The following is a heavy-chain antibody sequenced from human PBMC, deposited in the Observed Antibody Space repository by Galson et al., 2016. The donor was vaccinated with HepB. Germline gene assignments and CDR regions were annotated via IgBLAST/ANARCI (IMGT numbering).Heavy chain of an antibody. Sequence: SLRLSCAASGFTLNYYALNWVRQAPGKGLEWVALISYDGSNRYYGDPVRGRFAISRDTSKNTVYLQMNSLRPEDTAVYYCARDQGWEGGWFDPWGQGTLVTVSS. D-gene: IGHD1-26*01. CDR1: GFTLNYYA. CDR3: ARDQGWEGGWFDP. CDR2: ISYDGSNR. J-gene: IGHJ5*02. V-gene: IGHV3-30*09.